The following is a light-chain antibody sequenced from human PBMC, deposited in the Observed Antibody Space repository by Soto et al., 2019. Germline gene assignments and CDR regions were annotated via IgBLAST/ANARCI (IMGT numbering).Light chain of an antibody. J-gene: IGKJ4*01. CDR2: AAS. V-gene: IGKV1-27*01. CDR3: QKCKVAPFT. Sequence: DIQMTQSPSSLSAFVGDRVTITCRASQDIGNFLAWYQQKPGKVPKLLIYAASTLQSGVPSRFSGSGSGTDFTLAISSLQPEDAATYYCQKCKVAPFTFRGGTKVEIK. CDR1: QDIGNF.